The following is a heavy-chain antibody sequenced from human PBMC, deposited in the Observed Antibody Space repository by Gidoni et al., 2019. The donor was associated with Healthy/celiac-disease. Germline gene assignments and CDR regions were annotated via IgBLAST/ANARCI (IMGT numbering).Heavy chain of an antibody. CDR1: GFTLRSYG. V-gene: IGHV3-30*18. J-gene: IGHJ4*02. D-gene: IGHD3-22*01. CDR3: AKDRPAWDYDSSGSIDY. CDR2: ISYDGSNK. Sequence: QVQLVESGGGVVQPGRSLRLSCAASGFTLRSYGMHWVRQAPGKGLEWVAVISYDGSNKYYADSVKGRFTISRDNSKNTLYLQMNSLRAEDTAVYYCAKDRPAWDYDSSGSIDYWGQGTLVTVSS.